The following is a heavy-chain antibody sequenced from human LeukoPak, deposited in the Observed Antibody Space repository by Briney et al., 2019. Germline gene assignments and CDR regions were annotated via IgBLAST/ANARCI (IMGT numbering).Heavy chain of an antibody. CDR1: GFTFKNYV. CDR2: IYGSGVSI. V-gene: IGHV3-23*01. J-gene: IGHJ4*02. CDR3: AKDLGWELPAEAY. Sequence: GGSLRLSCVASGFTFKNYVMNWIRQAPGKGLEWLATIYGSGVSISYADSVKGRFTISRDNSNNTLYLQMNSLRAEDTAMYYCAKDLGWELPAEAYWGQGILVTVSS. D-gene: IGHD1-26*01.